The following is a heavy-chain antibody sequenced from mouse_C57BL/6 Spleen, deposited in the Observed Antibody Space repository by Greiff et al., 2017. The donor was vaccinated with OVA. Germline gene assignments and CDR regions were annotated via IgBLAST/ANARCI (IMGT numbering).Heavy chain of an antibody. D-gene: IGHD2-12*01. Sequence: EVKLMESGPGLVKPSQSLSLTCSVTGYSITSGYYWHWIRQFPGNKLEWMGYISYDGSNNYNPSLKNRISITRDTSKNQFFLKLNSVTTEDTATYYCARDRYTYFGDWGKGTTLTVST. V-gene: IGHV3-6*01. CDR2: ISYDGSN. CDR3: ARDRYTYFGD. J-gene: IGHJ2*01. CDR1: GYSITSGYY.